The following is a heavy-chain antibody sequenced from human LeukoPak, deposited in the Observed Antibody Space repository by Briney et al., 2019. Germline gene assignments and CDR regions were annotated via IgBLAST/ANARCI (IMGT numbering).Heavy chain of an antibody. CDR3: VVPGSPFDY. D-gene: IGHD1-26*01. V-gene: IGHV3-74*01. CDR1: GFTFSSYW. Sequence: GGSLRLSCAASGFTFSSYWIHWVRQAPGKGLVWVSRINSDGSSTSYADSVKGRFTTSRDDAKNTVYLQMNSLRVEDTAVYYCVVPGSPFDYGGQGTLVTVSS. J-gene: IGHJ4*02. CDR2: INSDGSST.